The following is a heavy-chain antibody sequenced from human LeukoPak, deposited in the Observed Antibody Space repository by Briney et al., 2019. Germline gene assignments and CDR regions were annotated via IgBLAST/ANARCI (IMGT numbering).Heavy chain of an antibody. J-gene: IGHJ4*02. CDR1: GFTFDDYA. CDR3: AKDRIAAGN. V-gene: IGHV3-9*01. D-gene: IGHD6-13*01. Sequence: GRSLRLSCAAHGFTFDDYAMHWVRQAPGKGLEWVSGISWNSGSIGYADSVKGRFTISRDNAKNSLYLQMNSLRAEDTALYYCAKDRIAAGNWGQGTLVTVSS. CDR2: ISWNSGSI.